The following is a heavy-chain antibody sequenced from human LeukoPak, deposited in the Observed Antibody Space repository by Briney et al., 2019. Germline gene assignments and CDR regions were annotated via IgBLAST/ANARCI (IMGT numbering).Heavy chain of an antibody. CDR1: GFTFSSYA. V-gene: IGHV3-30-3*01. J-gene: IGHJ4*02. CDR2: ISYDGSNK. Sequence: GGSLRLSCAASGFTFSSYAMHWVRQAPGKGLEWVAVISYDGSNKYYADSVKGRFTISRDNSKNTLYLQMNSLRAEDTAVYYCASNPNDYGDFDYWGQETLVTVSS. D-gene: IGHD4-17*01. CDR3: ASNPNDYGDFDY.